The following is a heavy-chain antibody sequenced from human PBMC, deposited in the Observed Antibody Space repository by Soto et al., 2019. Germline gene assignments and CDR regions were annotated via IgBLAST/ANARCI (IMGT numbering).Heavy chain of an antibody. D-gene: IGHD2-21*02. CDR1: GFSLSTIGVG. V-gene: IGHV2-5*02. CDR3: VQSRCGGDCLQSYSSHSYYGLDV. Sequence: QITLKESGPTLVKPTQTLTLTCTFSGFSLSTIGVGVGWIRQPPGKALEWLALIYWDDDKRYSPSLKSRLTVTXDASXNXLVLTMTNMDPVDTATYYCVQSRCGGDCLQSYSSHSYYGLDVWGQGTTVTVSS. CDR2: IYWDDDK. J-gene: IGHJ6*02.